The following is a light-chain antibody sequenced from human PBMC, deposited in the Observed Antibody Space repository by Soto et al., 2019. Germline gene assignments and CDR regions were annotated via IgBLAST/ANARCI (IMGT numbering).Light chain of an antibody. CDR3: SSYTTSSTRV. CDR1: SSDIGGYNY. CDR2: EVS. Sequence: QSVLTQPASVSGSPGQSITISCTGTSSDIGGYNYVSWYQHHPGKAPKLMLYEVSNRPSGVSNRFSGSKSGNTASLTISGVQAEDEADYYCSSYTTSSTRVFGTGTKLTVL. J-gene: IGLJ1*01. V-gene: IGLV2-14*01.